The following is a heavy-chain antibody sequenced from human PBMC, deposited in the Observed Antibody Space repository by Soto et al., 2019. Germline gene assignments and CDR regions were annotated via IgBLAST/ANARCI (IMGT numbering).Heavy chain of an antibody. V-gene: IGHV4-31*03. J-gene: IGHJ4*02. CDR3: ARAYDFWSGYYFDY. CDR2: IYYSGSA. CDR1: GGSISSGGCY. Sequence: PSETLSLTCTVSGGSISSGGCYWRWIRQHPGKGLEWIGYIYYSGSAYYNPSLKSRVTISVDTSKNQFSLKLSSVTAADTAVYYCARAYDFWSGYYFDYWGQGTLVTVYS. D-gene: IGHD3-3*01.